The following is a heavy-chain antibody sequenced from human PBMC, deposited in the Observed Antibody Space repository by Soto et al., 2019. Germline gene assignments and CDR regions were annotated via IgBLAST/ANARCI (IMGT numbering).Heavy chain of an antibody. V-gene: IGHV1-18*01. CDR1: GYNFVSYG. CDR2: ITVRNGDT. J-gene: IGHJ4*02. D-gene: IGHD6-13*01. Sequence: QVQLVQSGAEVRQPGASVTVSCKASGYNFVSYGINWVRQAPGQGLEWMGWITVRNGDTNYAQRIQGRVTMTSDTSTSTAYMELRNLRSDDTATYYCVRGGVAAAGPGDYWGQGTLVAVSS. CDR3: VRGGVAAAGPGDY.